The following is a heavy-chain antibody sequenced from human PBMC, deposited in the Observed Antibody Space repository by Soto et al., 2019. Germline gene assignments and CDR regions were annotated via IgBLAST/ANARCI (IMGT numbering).Heavy chain of an antibody. CDR2: INPGNGNT. CDR1: RGTFSSYA. Sequence: GSVKVSCAASRGTFSSYAITLVRQATGRGLEWMGWINPGNGNTKYPQQFQGRVIIDRDTSASTAYMELSSLRSEDTAVYYCARGGYFDSSNYLAYWGLGNLVTCFS. D-gene: IGHD3-22*01. CDR3: ARGGYFDSSNYLAY. V-gene: IGHV1-3*01. J-gene: IGHJ4*02.